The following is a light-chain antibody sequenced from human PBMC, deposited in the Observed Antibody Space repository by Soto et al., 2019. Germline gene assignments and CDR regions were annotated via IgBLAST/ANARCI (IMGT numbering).Light chain of an antibody. J-gene: IGKJ1*01. CDR1: QSVATN. CDR2: DSS. CDR3: QQYNRWPPWT. Sequence: EVVMTQSPGTLSLSPGERATLSCRASQSVATNLAWYQQKPGQAPRLLIYDSSTRATGIPARFSGSGSGTDFTLTISSLQSDDFAVYYCQQYNRWPPWTFGQGTKVDIK. V-gene: IGKV3-15*01.